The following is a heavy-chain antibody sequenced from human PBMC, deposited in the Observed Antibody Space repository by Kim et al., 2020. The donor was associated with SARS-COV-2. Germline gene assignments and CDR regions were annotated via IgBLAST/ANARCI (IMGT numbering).Heavy chain of an antibody. CDR2: TGTTDNT. D-gene: IGHD2-21*01. CDR3: ARSIATSRFRLDV. V-gene: IGHV3-13*04. J-gene: IGHJ6*02. CDR1: GFPFSRFD. Sequence: GGSLRLSCAASGFPFSRFDMNWVRQRPGKGLEWVAATGTTDNTSYSVSARGRFSVSREDATSSFYLQMNSLTAGDTAVYYCARSIATSRFRLDVCGGGTT.